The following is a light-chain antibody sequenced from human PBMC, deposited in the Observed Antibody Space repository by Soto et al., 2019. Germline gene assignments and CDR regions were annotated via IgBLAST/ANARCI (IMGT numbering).Light chain of an antibody. CDR3: QQYNSYS. V-gene: IGKV1-5*01. J-gene: IGKJ1*01. Sequence: DIQMTQSPSTLSASVGDRVTITCRASQSVNNWLAWYQQKPKKAPKLLIYDASSLESGVPSRFSGSGSGTEFTLTISSLQPDDFATYYCQQYNSYSFGQGTKVEIK. CDR2: DAS. CDR1: QSVNNW.